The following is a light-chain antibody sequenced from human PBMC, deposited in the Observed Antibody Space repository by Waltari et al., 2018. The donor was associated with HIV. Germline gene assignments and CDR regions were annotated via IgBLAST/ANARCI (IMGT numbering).Light chain of an antibody. CDR2: ATT. CDR3: QSYDNSLTSYV. CDR1: RSPLGAGLA. J-gene: IGLJ1*01. V-gene: IGLV1-40*03. Sequence: QSVLTQPPSVSGAPAQRVTISFSGNRSPLGAGLAVHCYQHLPGTAPKLLIYATTNRPSGVPDRFSGSKSGASASLAITGLQAEDEADYYCQSYDNSLTSYVFATGTRVTVL.